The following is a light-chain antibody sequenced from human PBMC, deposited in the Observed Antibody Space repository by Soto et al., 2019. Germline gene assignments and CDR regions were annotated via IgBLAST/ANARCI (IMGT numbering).Light chain of an antibody. V-gene: IGKV3-20*01. CDR2: GAS. Sequence: EIVLTQSPGTLSLSPGERATLSCRASQSVSSTYLAWYQQKPGQTPRLLVYGASSRATGIPDRFSGSGSGTDFTLTISRLEPEDFAVYYCYQYDNSPRTFGPGTKVEIK. CDR3: YQYDNSPRT. J-gene: IGKJ1*01. CDR1: QSVSSTY.